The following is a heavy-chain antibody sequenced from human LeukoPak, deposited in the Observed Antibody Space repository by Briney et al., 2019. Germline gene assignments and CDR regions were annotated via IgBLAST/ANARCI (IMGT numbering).Heavy chain of an antibody. CDR2: ISGSGGST. V-gene: IGHV3-23*01. J-gene: IGHJ4*02. CDR3: AKEGGSRGYFDY. Sequence: PGGSLRLSCAASGFTFSSYTMSWVRRAPGKGLEWVSAISGSGGSTYYADSAKGRFTISRDNSKNTLYLQMNSLRAEDTAVYYCAKEGGSRGYFDYWGQGTLVTVSS. CDR1: GFTFSSYT.